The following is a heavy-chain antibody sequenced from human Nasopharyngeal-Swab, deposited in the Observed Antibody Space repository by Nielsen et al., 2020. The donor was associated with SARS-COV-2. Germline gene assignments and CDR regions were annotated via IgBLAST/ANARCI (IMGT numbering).Heavy chain of an antibody. D-gene: IGHD1-26*01. J-gene: IGHJ3*02. CDR2: SKSKTYGGAP. CDR3: ARSVGSFYGQGAFDI. V-gene: IGHV3-15*07. Sequence: SLKISCAASGFTFSNAWMNWVRQAPGKGLEWVGRSKSKTYGGAPEYAASVKGRFTIPRDGAESIAYLQMNSLETEDTGVYYCARSVGSFYGQGAFDIWGQGTMVTVSS. CDR1: GFTFSNAW.